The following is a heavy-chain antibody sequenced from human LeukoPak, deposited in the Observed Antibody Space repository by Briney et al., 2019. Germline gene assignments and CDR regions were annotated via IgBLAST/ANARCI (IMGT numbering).Heavy chain of an antibody. CDR1: GFTFSGSA. D-gene: IGHD6-19*01. J-gene: IGHJ4*02. Sequence: PGGSLRLSCAASGFTFSGSAMHWVRQASGKGLEWVGRIRSKANSYATAYAASVKGRFTISRDDSKNTAYLQMNSLKTEDTAVYYCTRHRPGYSSGWNFGYWGQGTLVTVSS. V-gene: IGHV3-73*01. CDR2: IRSKANSYAT. CDR3: TRHRPGYSSGWNFGY.